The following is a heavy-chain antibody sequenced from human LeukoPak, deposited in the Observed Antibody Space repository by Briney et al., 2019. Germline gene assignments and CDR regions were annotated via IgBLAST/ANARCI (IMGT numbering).Heavy chain of an antibody. CDR3: AELGITMIGGV. V-gene: IGHV3-48*03. Sequence: GGSLRLSCTASGFTFSSYAMSWVRQAPGKGLEWVSYISSSGSTIYYADSVKGRFTISRDNAKNSLYLQMNSLRAEDTAVYYCAELGITMIGGVWGKGTTVTISS. J-gene: IGHJ6*04. CDR1: GFTFSSYA. CDR2: ISSSGSTI. D-gene: IGHD3-10*02.